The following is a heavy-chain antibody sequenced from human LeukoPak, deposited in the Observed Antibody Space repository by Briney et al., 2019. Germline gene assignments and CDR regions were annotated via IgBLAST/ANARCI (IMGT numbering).Heavy chain of an antibody. Sequence: AGGSLRLSCAASGFTFNDYYMSWIRQAPGKGLEWLSYINIGGTNTHYADSVKGRFTISRDNAKKSLYLEMNNQRAEDTAVYYCATDGAGFDTWGQGVLVTVSS. J-gene: IGHJ5*02. CDR2: INIGGTNT. CDR3: ATDGAGFDT. V-gene: IGHV3-11*01. CDR1: GFTFNDYY.